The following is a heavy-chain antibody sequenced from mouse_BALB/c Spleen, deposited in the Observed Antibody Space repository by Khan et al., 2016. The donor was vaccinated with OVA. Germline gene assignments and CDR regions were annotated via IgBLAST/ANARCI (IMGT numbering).Heavy chain of an antibody. CDR3: VRDGAYHRNDGWFAY. D-gene: IGHD2-14*01. J-gene: IGHJ3*01. CDR1: GYTFISYT. CDR2: INPSNVYT. Sequence: VELVESGAELARPGASVKMSCKASGYTFISYTIHWIKKRPGPGLEWIGYINPSNVYTNYNQKFKDKATLTTYKSSTTAYLQLSSLTSDDSAVYNCVRDGAYHRNDGWFAYWGQGTLVTVSA. V-gene: IGHV1-4*01.